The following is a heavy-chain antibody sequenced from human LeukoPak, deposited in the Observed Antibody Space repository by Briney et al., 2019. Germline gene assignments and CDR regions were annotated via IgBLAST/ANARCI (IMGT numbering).Heavy chain of an antibody. J-gene: IGHJ4*02. V-gene: IGHV4-31*03. D-gene: IGHD5-18*01. CDR3: ARGDSYGNDY. CDR1: GGSFSSGGYY. CDR2: IYYSGST. Sequence: SETLSLTCTVSGGSFSSGGYYWSWIRQHPGKGLEWIGYIYYSGSTYYNPSLKSRVTISVDTSKNQFSLKLSSVTAADTAVYYCARGDSYGNDYWGQGTLVTVSS.